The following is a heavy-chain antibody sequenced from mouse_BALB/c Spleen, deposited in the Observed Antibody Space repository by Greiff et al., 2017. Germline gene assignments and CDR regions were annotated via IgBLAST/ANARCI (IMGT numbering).Heavy chain of an antibody. CDR2: ISSGGST. V-gene: IGHV5-6-5*01. Sequence: EVQVVESGGGLVKPGGSLKLSCAASGFTFSSYAMSWVRQTPEKRLEWVASISSGGSTYYPDSVKGRFTISRDNARNILYLQMSSLRSEDTAMYYCARYYDYDEGAYYAMDYWGQGTSVTVSS. CDR3: ARYYDYDEGAYYAMDY. J-gene: IGHJ4*01. D-gene: IGHD2-4*01. CDR1: GFTFSSYA.